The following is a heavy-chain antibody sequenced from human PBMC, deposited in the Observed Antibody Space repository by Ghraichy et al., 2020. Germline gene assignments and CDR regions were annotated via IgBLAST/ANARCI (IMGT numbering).Heavy chain of an antibody. V-gene: IGHV1-8*01. CDR2: INPNSGNT. Sequence: ASVKVSCKTSGYTFTGYDINWVRQATGQGLEWMGWINPNSGNTDYAQQFQGRVTMTKNASISTAYMELSSLRSEDAAIYYCARPRDCTNGVCYPDFDYWGQGTLVTVSS. D-gene: IGHD2-8*01. J-gene: IGHJ4*02. CDR1: GYTFTGYD. CDR3: ARPRDCTNGVCYPDFDY.